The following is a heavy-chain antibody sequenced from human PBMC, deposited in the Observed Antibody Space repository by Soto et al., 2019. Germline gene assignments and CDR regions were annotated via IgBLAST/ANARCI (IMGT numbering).Heavy chain of an antibody. CDR3: ARVEDIVVVVAANWFDP. CDR2: ISAYNGNT. D-gene: IGHD2-15*01. J-gene: IGHJ5*02. Sequence: GASVKVSCKASGYTFTSYCISWVRQAPGQGLEWMGWISAYNGNTNYAQKLQGRVTMTTDTSTSTAYMELGSLRSDDTAVYYCARVEDIVVVVAANWFDPWGQGTLVTSPQ. CDR1: GYTFTSYC. V-gene: IGHV1-18*01.